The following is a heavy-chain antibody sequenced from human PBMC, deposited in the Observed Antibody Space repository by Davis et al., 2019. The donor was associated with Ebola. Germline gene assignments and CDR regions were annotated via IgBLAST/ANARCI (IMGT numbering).Heavy chain of an antibody. CDR1: GGSFSGYY. CDR3: ARRGYWFDP. V-gene: IGHV4-34*01. CDR2: INHSGST. Sequence: GSLRLSCAVYGGSFSGYYWSWIRQPPGKGLEWIGEINHSGSTNYNPSLKSRVTISVDTSKNQFSLKLSSVTAADTAVYYCARRGYWFDPWGQGTLVTVSS. J-gene: IGHJ5*02.